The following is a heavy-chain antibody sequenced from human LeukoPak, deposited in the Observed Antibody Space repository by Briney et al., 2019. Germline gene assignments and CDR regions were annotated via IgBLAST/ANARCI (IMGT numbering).Heavy chain of an antibody. J-gene: IGHJ4*02. CDR3: ARDTSYGSGTSIPY. V-gene: IGHV3-21*01. Sequence: GGSLRLSCAASGFTFSSYSMNWVRQAPGKGLEWVSSISSSSYIYYADSVKGRFTISRDNAKNSLYLQMNSLRAEDTAVYYCARDTSYGSGTSIPYWGQGTLVTVSS. CDR1: GFTFSSYS. CDR2: ISSSSYI. D-gene: IGHD3-10*01.